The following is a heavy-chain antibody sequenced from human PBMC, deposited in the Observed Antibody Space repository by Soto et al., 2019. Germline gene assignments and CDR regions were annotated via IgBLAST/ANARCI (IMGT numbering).Heavy chain of an antibody. CDR2: ISDSGGLT. V-gene: IGHV3-23*01. Sequence: GGSLRLSCAASGFAFSSHPMSWVRQAPERGLEWVSGISDSGGLTYNADSVKGRFTISRDNSKNTLYLQMNSLRAEDTALYFCARRAFGSSRSFDIWGQGTMVTVSS. D-gene: IGHD6-6*01. J-gene: IGHJ3*02. CDR3: ARRAFGSSRSFDI. CDR1: GFAFSSHP.